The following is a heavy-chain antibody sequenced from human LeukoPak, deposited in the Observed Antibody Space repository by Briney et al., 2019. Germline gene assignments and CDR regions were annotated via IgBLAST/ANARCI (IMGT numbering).Heavy chain of an antibody. CDR2: FSGSGGST. Sequence: GSLRLSCAASGFTFSSYAMSWVRQAPGKGLEWVSAFSGSGGSTYYADSVKGRFTISRDNSKNTLYLQMNSLRAEDTAVYYCAKQSYSSGSYQYYFDYWGQGTLVTVSS. J-gene: IGHJ4*02. CDR3: AKQSYSSGSYQYYFDY. V-gene: IGHV3-23*01. D-gene: IGHD3-10*01. CDR1: GFTFSSYA.